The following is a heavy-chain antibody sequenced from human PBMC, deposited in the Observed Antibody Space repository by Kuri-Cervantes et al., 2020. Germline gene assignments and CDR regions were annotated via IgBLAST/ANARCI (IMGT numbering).Heavy chain of an antibody. V-gene: IGHV4-34*01. J-gene: IGHJ4*02. Sequence: SQTLSLTCAVYGGSFSGYYWSWIRQPPGKGLEWIGEINHSGSTNYNPSLKSRVTISVDTSKNQFSLKLSSVTAADTAVYYRARRNVQGDKPFDHWGQGTLVTVSS. CDR2: INHSGST. CDR1: GGSFSGYY. CDR3: ARRNVQGDKPFDH. D-gene: IGHD3-10*02.